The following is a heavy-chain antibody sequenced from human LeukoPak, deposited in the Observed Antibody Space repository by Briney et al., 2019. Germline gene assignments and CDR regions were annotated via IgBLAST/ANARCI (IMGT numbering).Heavy chain of an antibody. V-gene: IGHV3-66*01. Sequence: GGSLRLSCAASGVTVSGSYMSWVRQAPGKGLEWVSVIYTSGDTYYADSVKGRFTIPRDSSKNTLYLQMSTLRTEDTAVYYCVRVRYSGSWFPVPNFDCWGQGTLVTVSS. D-gene: IGHD1-26*01. CDR3: VRVRYSGSWFPVPNFDC. CDR2: IYTSGDT. CDR1: GVTVSGSY. J-gene: IGHJ4*02.